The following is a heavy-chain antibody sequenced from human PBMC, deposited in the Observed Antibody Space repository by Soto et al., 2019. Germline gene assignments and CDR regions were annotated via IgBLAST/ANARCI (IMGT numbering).Heavy chain of an antibody. CDR1: GYTFTDHG. CDR3: ATDRPRLTQNFVDVY. V-gene: IGHV1-18*01. CDR2: ISAYSDYT. J-gene: IGHJ4*02. Sequence: QIQLVQSGAEVKKPGASVKVSCKASGYTFTDHGISWVRQAPGQGLEWMGWISAYSDYTAYAQKFQGRVTMTTDKYTSTAYMELRSLTSDDTAVYYCATDRPRLTQNFVDVYWGQGTLVTVSS. D-gene: IGHD3-16*01.